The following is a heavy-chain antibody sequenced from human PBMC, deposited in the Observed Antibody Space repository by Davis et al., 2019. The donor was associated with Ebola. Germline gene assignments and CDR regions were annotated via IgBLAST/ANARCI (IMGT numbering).Heavy chain of an antibody. CDR2: ISGSGGST. Sequence: GESLKISCAASGFTFSGYAMSWVRQAPGKGLEWVSAISGSGGSTYYADSVKGRFTISRDNSKNTLYLQMNSLRAEDTAVYYCARVSSHGDPDYWGQGTLVTVSS. D-gene: IGHD4-17*01. V-gene: IGHV3-23*01. J-gene: IGHJ4*02. CDR3: ARVSSHGDPDY. CDR1: GFTFSGYA.